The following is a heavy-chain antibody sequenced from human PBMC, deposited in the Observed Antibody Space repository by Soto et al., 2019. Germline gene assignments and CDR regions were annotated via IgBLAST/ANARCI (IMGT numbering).Heavy chain of an antibody. D-gene: IGHD1-26*01. V-gene: IGHV1-2*04. CDR2: INPNSGGT. CDR1: GYTFTGYY. CDR3: AREVGVSSGSCFDY. J-gene: IGHJ4*02. Sequence: QVQLVQSGAEVKKPGASVKVSCKASGYTFTGYYMHWVRQAPGQGLEWMGWINPNSGGTNYAQKFQGWVPMTRDTSISTAYMELRRLRSDDTAVYYCAREVGVSSGSCFDYWGQGTLVTVSS.